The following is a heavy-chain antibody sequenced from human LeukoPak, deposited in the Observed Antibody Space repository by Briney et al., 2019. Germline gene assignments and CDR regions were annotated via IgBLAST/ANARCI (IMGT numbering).Heavy chain of an antibody. Sequence: SVKVSCKASGGTFSSYAISWVRQAPGQGLEWMGRIIPILGIANYAQKFQGRVTITADNSTSTAYMELSSLRSEDTAVYYCARVFGYSSSWTNDAFDIWGQGTMVTVSS. CDR2: IIPILGIA. V-gene: IGHV1-69*04. CDR3: ARVFGYSSSWTNDAFDI. J-gene: IGHJ3*02. CDR1: GGTFSSYA. D-gene: IGHD6-13*01.